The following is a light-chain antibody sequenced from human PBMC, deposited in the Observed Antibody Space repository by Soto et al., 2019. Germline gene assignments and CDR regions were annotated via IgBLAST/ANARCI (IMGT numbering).Light chain of an antibody. V-gene: IGLV1-44*01. CDR2: SNN. CDR1: TSNIGINS. CDR3: AAWYDSLNAVV. Sequence: QSALTQPPSASGTPGQRVTISCSGGTSNIGINSVNWYQQLPGTAPNLLIFSNNQRPSGVPDRFSGSKSGTSASLAISGLQSEDEADYYCAAWYDSLNAVVFGGGTKLTVL. J-gene: IGLJ2*01.